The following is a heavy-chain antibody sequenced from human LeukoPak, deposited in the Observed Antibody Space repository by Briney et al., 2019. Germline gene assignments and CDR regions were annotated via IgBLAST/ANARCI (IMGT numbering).Heavy chain of an antibody. J-gene: IGHJ4*02. CDR3: AKDPIFSGSYGVFDY. CDR2: ITTTGATT. Sequence: GGSLRLSCAASGFTFSSYNMNWVRQAPGKGLQWVSSITTTGATTYYADSVKGRFTISRDNSKNTLYLQMNSLRAGDTAVYYCAKDPIFSGSYGVFDYWGLGTLVTVSS. V-gene: IGHV3-23*01. CDR1: GFTFSSYN. D-gene: IGHD1-26*01.